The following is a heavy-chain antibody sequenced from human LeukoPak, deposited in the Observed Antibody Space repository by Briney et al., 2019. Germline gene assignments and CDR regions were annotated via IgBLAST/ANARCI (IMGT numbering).Heavy chain of an antibody. CDR3: AKDVRYYYDSSGYQYFDY. CDR2: ISGSGGST. D-gene: IGHD3-22*01. V-gene: IGHV3-23*01. J-gene: IGHJ4*02. CDR1: GFTFSSYA. Sequence: GGSLRLSCAASGFTFSSYAMSWVRQAPGKGLEWVPGISGSGGSTYYADSVKGRFTISRDNSKNTLYLQMNSLRAEDTAVYYCAKDVRYYYDSSGYQYFDYWGQGTLVTVSS.